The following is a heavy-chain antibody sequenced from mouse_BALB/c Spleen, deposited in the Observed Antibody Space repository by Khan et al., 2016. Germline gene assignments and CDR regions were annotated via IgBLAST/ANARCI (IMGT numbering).Heavy chain of an antibody. V-gene: IGHV2-4-1*01. CDR1: GFSLTTFG. D-gene: IGHD2-1*01. Sequence: QVQLQQPGPGLVQPSQSLSITCTVSGFSLTTFGVHWVRQSPGKGLEWLGVIWNGGNTDYNAAFISRLSINKDNSKSQVFLKMNSLQADDTAIYXCARRGGSYGNYGFAYWGQGTLVTVSA. CDR3: ARRGGSYGNYGFAY. CDR2: IWNGGNT. J-gene: IGHJ3*01.